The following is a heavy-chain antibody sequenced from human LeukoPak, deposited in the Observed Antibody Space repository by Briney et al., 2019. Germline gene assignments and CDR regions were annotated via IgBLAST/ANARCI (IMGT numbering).Heavy chain of an antibody. CDR2: ISGSGGTT. CDR3: AKDPTIAVTGKFDY. Sequence: GGSLRLSCAASGFTFSSYAMGWVRQAPGKGLEWVSIISGSGGTTYYADSVEGRFSISRDNSKNTLYLQMNSLRAEDTAVYYCAKDPTIAVTGKFDYWGQGTLVTVSS. J-gene: IGHJ4*02. CDR1: GFTFSSYA. V-gene: IGHV3-23*01. D-gene: IGHD6-19*01.